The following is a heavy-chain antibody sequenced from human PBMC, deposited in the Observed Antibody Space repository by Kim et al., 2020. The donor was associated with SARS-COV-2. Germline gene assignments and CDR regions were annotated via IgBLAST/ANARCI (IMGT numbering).Heavy chain of an antibody. CDR3: TREDY. J-gene: IGHJ4*02. V-gene: IGHV1-2*02. CDR2: INSDSGGT. Sequence: ASVKVSCKTSGYTFTGYYIHWVRQAPGQGLEWMGWINSDSGGTNYAQKFQGRVTVTRDTSISTAYMELSRLRSDDTAVYCCTREDYWGQGTLVTVSS. CDR1: GYTFTGYY.